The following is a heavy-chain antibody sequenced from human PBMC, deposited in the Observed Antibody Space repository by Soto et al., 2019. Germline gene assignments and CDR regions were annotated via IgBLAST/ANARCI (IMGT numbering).Heavy chain of an antibody. CDR3: AKSDGTTRGYYYYMDV. CDR1: GFTFSRYW. V-gene: IGHV3-7*03. J-gene: IGHJ6*03. D-gene: IGHD1-1*01. CDR2: IKQDGSAK. Sequence: PGGSLRLSCAASGFTFSRYWMSWVRQAPGTGLQWVANIKQDGSAKYYVDSVEGRFTISRDNAKSSMYLQMSSLRAEDTAVYYCAKSDGTTRGYYYYMDVWGKGTTVTVSS.